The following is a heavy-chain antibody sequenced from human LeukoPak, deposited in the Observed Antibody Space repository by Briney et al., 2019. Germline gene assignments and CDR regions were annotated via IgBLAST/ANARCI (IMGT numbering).Heavy chain of an antibody. J-gene: IGHJ4*02. CDR2: ITSSSTYK. D-gene: IGHD2-21*02. CDR1: GFTFSRYS. CDR3: ARDQRGVTGIRDFDY. V-gene: IGHV3-21*04. Sequence: GESLRLSCAASGFTFSRYSMNWVRRAPGKGLEWVSSITSSSTYKYYADSVKGRFTISRDNAKNSLYLQMNSLRVDDTGIYYCARDQRGVTGIRDFDYWGQGTRVTVSS.